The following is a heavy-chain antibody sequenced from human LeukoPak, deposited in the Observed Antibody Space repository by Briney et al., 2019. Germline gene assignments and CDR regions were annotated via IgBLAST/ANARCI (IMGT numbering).Heavy chain of an antibody. CDR2: IYTSGST. J-gene: IGHJ6*02. CDR1: GGSLSSYY. CDR3: ARDREDSSSDYYYYGMDV. D-gene: IGHD6-6*01. Sequence: SETLSLTCTVSGGSLSSYYWSWIRHPAGKGLEWIGRIYTSGSTNYNPSLRSRVTMSVDTSKNQFSLKLSSVTAADTGVYYCARDREDSSSDYYYYGMDVWGQGTTVTVSS. V-gene: IGHV4-4*07.